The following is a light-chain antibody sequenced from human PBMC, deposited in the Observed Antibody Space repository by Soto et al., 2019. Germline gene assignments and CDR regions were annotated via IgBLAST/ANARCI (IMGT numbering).Light chain of an antibody. J-gene: IGLJ1*01. CDR1: SSTIGAHY. CDR2: END. Sequence: QSVLTQPPSVSAAPGQMVTMSCSGGSSTIGAHYVSWHQQVPGTAPKLLIYENDKRPSGIPYRFSGSKSGTSATLGITGLQTGDEADYYCGTWDSSLSIFVFGTGTKVTVL. CDR3: GTWDSSLSIFV. V-gene: IGLV1-51*02.